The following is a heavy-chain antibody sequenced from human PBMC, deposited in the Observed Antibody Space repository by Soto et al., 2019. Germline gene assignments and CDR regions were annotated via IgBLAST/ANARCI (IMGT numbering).Heavy chain of an antibody. J-gene: IGHJ6*02. D-gene: IGHD2-15*01. Sequence: GASVKVSCKASGGTFSSYAISWVRQAPGQGLEWMGGIIPIFGTANYAQKFQGRVTITADESTSTAYMELSSLRSEDTAVYYCARGVVAAAYYYYYCMDVWGQGTTVTVSS. V-gene: IGHV1-69*13. CDR2: IIPIFGTA. CDR1: GGTFSSYA. CDR3: ARGVVAAAYYYYYCMDV.